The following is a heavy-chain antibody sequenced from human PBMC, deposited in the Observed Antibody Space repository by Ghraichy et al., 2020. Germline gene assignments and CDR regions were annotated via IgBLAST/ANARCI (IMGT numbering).Heavy chain of an antibody. J-gene: IGHJ6*02. V-gene: IGHV1-24*01. Sequence: ASVKVSCKVSGYTLTELSMHWVRQAPGKGLEWMGGFDPEDGETIYAQKFQGRVTMTEDTSTDTAYMELSSLRSEDTAVYYCATGVYDSSGYIGMDVWGQGTTVTVSS. D-gene: IGHD3-22*01. CDR2: FDPEDGET. CDR3: ATGVYDSSGYIGMDV. CDR1: GYTLTELS.